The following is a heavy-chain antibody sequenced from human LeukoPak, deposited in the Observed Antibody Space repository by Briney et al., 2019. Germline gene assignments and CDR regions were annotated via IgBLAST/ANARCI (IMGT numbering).Heavy chain of an antibody. CDR3: TGHHQAYSRTY. CDR2: ISTDASST. CDR1: AFTFSSYW. J-gene: IGHJ4*02. D-gene: IGHD6-13*01. Sequence: GGSLRLSCAASAFTFSSYWMHWVRQAPGKGLVWVSRISTDASSTTYADSVKGRFTISRDNAKDTLYLQMNSLRAEDTAVYYCTGHHQAYSRTYWGQGTLVTVSS. V-gene: IGHV3-74*01.